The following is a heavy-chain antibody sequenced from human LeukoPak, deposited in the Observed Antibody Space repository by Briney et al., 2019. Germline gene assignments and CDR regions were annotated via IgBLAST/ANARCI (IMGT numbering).Heavy chain of an antibody. Sequence: PGGSLRLSVTALGSNFHSAAITGFGQVAGKGLEWVSLIGSIGGSTYYADSVKGRFTISRDNSKNTLSLQMNSLLAEDTATYYCAKGGGITGDVWGQGTTVTVSS. CDR3: AKGGGITGDV. V-gene: IGHV3-23*01. CDR2: IGSIGGST. D-gene: IGHD5-24*01. CDR1: GSNFHSAA. J-gene: IGHJ6*02.